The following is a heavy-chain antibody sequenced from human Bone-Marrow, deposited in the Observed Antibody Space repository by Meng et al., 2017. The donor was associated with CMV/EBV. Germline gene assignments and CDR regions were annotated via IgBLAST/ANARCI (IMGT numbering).Heavy chain of an antibody. CDR3: ASIGISEMTTIKDY. V-gene: IGHV1-2*02. CDR2: INPNSGGT. J-gene: IGHJ4*02. D-gene: IGHD5-24*01. CDR1: GYTFASYY. Sequence: ASVKVSCKASGYTFASYYIHWVRQAPGQGLEWMGWINPNSGGTNYAQKFQGRVTVTRDTSISTAYMELSRLGSDDTAMYYCASIGISEMTTIKDYWGQGTLVTDSS.